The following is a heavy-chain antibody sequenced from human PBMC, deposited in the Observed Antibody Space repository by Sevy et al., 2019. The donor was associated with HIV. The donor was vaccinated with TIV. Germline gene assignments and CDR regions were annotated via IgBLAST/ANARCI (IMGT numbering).Heavy chain of an antibody. V-gene: IGHV3-48*03. Sequence: GESLKISCAASGFTFSSYEMNWVRQAPGKGLEWVSYISSSGSTIYYADSVKGRFTISRDNAKNSLYLQMNSLRAEDTAVYYCARDRTNYGSGSYFFDYWGQGTLVTVSS. CDR3: ARDRTNYGSGSYFFDY. J-gene: IGHJ4*02. D-gene: IGHD3-10*01. CDR1: GFTFSSYE. CDR2: ISSSGSTI.